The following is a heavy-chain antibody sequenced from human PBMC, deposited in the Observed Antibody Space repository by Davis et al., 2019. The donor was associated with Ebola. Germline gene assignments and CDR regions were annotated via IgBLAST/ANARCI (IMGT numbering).Heavy chain of an antibody. CDR2: INHSGST. J-gene: IGHJ5*02. CDR3: ARVGEDDYVLLWFNGGFDP. V-gene: IGHV4-34*01. CDR1: GGSFSGYY. D-gene: IGHD3-10*01. Sequence: MPSETLSLTCAVYGGSFSGYYWSWIRQPPGKGLEWIGEINHSGSTNYNPSLKSRVTISVDTSKNQFSLKLSSVTAADTAVYYCARVGEDDYVLLWFNGGFDPWGQGTLVTVSS.